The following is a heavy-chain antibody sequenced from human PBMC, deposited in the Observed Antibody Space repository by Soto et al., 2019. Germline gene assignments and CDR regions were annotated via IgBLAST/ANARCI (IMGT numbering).Heavy chain of an antibody. D-gene: IGHD2-21*02. CDR1: GGTFNWFW. CDR3: TKDET. CDR2: IKEDGSEM. V-gene: IGHV3-7*03. J-gene: IGHJ4*02. Sequence: VQLVESGGGLVQPGGSLRLSCAASGGTFNWFWMGWVRQSPGKGLEWVANIKEDGSEMYYVDSVKGRFIISRDNATNSLHLQMNRLRFEDTAVYDCTKDETGGQGTPVIASS.